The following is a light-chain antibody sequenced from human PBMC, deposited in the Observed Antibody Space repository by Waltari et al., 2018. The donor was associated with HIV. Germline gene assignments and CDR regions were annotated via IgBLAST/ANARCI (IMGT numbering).Light chain of an antibody. J-gene: IGLJ3*02. CDR3: AAWDDSLSGWV. CDR1: SSNIGSNY. CDR2: RNN. Sequence: QSVLPQPPPASGTPGQRVTLSCSGSSSNIGSNYVYWYQQLPGTTPKLLIYRNNQRPSGVPDRFSGSKSGTSASLAISGLRSEDEADYYCAAWDDSLSGWVFGGGTKLTVL. V-gene: IGLV1-47*01.